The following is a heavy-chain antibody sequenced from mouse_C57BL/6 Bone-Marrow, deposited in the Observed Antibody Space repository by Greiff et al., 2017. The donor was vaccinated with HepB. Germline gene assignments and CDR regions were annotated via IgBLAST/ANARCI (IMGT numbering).Heavy chain of an antibody. CDR3: ARSTKPYWYFDV. J-gene: IGHJ1*03. CDR2: IDPSDSYT. Sequence: QVQLKQPGAELVRPGTSVKLSCKASGYTFTSYWMHWVKQRPGQGLEWIGVIDPSDSYTNYNQKFKGKATLTVDTSSSTAYMQLSSLTSEDSAVYYCARSTKPYWYFDVWGTGTTVTVSS. V-gene: IGHV1-59*01. D-gene: IGHD1-3*01. CDR1: GYTFTSYW.